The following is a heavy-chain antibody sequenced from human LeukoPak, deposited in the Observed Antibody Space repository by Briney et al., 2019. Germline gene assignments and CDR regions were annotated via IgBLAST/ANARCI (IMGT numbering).Heavy chain of an antibody. Sequence: GGSLRLSCAVSGFTFSSYSINWVRQAPGKGLEWVSSITSSSSYIYYADSVKGRFTISRDNAKNSLYLQMNSLRVDDTAVYYCARGRYSSTWSPSEYWGQGTLVTVSS. CDR1: GFTFSSYS. CDR3: ARGRYSSTWSPSEY. J-gene: IGHJ4*02. CDR2: ITSSSSYI. V-gene: IGHV3-21*01. D-gene: IGHD6-13*01.